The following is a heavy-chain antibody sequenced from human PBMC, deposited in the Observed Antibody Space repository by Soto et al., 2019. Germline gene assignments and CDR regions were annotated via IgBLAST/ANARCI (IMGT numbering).Heavy chain of an antibody. CDR3: AKNNHGAFDF. D-gene: IGHD1-1*01. CDR2: ISAYNGNT. V-gene: IGHV1-18*01. CDR1: GYTFTSYG. J-gene: IGHJ4*02. Sequence: ASVKVSCKASGYTFTSYGISWVRQAPGQGLEWMGWISAYNGNTNYAQKLQGRVTMTTDTSTSTAYMELNSLRAEDTAVYYCAKNNHGAFDFWGQGALVTVSS.